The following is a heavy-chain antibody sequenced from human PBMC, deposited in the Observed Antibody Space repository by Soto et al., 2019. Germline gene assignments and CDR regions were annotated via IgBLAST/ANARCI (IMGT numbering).Heavy chain of an antibody. D-gene: IGHD1-26*01. CDR1: GFTFSSYA. V-gene: IGHV3-23*01. CDR2: ISGSGGST. J-gene: IGHJ4*02. Sequence: GESLKISCAASGFTFSSYAMSWVRQAPGKGLEWVSAISGSGGSTYYADSVKGRFTISRDNSKNTLYLQMNSLRAEDTAVYYCAKAEINSGSYYVLNYWGQGTLVTVSS. CDR3: AKAEINSGSYYVLNY.